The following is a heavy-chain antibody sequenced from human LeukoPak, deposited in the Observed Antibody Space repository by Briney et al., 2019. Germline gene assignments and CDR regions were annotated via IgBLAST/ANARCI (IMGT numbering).Heavy chain of an antibody. CDR2: INPIGGTT. J-gene: IGHJ4*02. Sequence: ASVKVSCKASGYTFTSYYIHWVRQAPGQGLECMGIINPIGGTTIYAQNFQGRLTMTRNTSTGTAYMELSSLRSEDTAVYYCARTDWHYYLFWGQGTQVTVSS. V-gene: IGHV1-46*01. CDR1: GYTFTSYY. D-gene: IGHD2/OR15-2a*01. CDR3: ARTDWHYYLF.